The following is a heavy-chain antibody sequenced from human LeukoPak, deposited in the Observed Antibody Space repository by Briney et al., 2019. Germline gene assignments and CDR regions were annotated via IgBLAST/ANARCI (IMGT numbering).Heavy chain of an antibody. CDR3: ARFVVVVPAAIPPRDY. D-gene: IGHD2-2*01. J-gene: IGHJ4*02. Sequence: GGSLRLSCAASGFTFSSYSMNWVRQAPGKGLEWVSYISSSSSTIYYADSVKGRFTISRDNAKNSLYLQMNSLRAEDTAVYYCARFVVVVPAAIPPRDYWGQGTLVTVSS. CDR1: GFTFSSYS. CDR2: ISSSSSTI. V-gene: IGHV3-48*01.